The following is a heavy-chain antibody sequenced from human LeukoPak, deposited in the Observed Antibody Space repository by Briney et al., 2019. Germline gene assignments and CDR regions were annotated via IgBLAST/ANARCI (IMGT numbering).Heavy chain of an antibody. CDR1: GLTFRTTW. CDR2: MNGEGTAI. V-gene: IGHV3-74*01. Sequence: GGSLRLSCATSGLTFRTTWMHWVRQAPGKGLMWVSRMNGEGTAIDYADSVKGRFTVSRDNSKNAFLQMNSLRAEDTAVYYCARDYDTSGSYFDFFDYWGQGTLVTVSS. D-gene: IGHD3-22*01. J-gene: IGHJ4*02. CDR3: ARDYDTSGSYFDFFDY.